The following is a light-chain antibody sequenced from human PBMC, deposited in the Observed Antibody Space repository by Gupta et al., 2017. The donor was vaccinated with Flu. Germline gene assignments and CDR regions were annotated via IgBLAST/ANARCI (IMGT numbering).Light chain of an antibody. V-gene: IGKV3-15*01. CDR1: QSVSSN. Sequence: EIVMTQSPATLSVSPGERATLSCRASQSVSSNYACYQQKPAQAPRLLLYGASTRATGITPRFSGRGSGTEFTLTISSMQSEDFAVYYCQQYNNWPPWTFGQGTKVEIK. CDR2: GAS. J-gene: IGKJ1*01. CDR3: QQYNNWPPWT.